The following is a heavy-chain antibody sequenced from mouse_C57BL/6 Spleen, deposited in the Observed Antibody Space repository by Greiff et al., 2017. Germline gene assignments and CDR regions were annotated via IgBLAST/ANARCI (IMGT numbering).Heavy chain of an antibody. Sequence: QVQLQQSGPELVKPGASVKISCKASGYAFSSSWMNWVKQRPGKGLEWIGRIYPGDGDTNYNGKFKGKATLTADKSSSTAYMQLSSLTSEDSAVYFCARGYYGNAWFAYWGKGTLGTVSA. CDR2: IYPGDGDT. CDR1: GYAFSSSW. D-gene: IGHD2-1*01. V-gene: IGHV1-82*01. J-gene: IGHJ3*01. CDR3: ARGYYGNAWFAY.